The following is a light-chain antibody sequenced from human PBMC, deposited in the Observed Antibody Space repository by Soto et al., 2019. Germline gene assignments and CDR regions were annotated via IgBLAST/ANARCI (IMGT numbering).Light chain of an antibody. V-gene: IGKV2-30*02. CDR2: KVS. J-gene: IGKJ1*01. Sequence: DVVMTQSPLSLPVTLGQPASISCRSSQSLVHSDGNTYLNWFQQRPGQSPRRLIYKVSNRDSGVPDRFSGSGSGTDFTLKISRVEAEDVGVYSCLQTIHWPWTFGQGTKVEIK. CDR1: QSLVHSDGNTY. CDR3: LQTIHWPWT.